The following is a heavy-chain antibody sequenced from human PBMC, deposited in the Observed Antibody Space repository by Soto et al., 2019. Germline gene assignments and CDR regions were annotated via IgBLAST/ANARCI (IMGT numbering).Heavy chain of an antibody. Sequence: QVQLVQSGAEVKKPGSSVNVSCKASGGTFSSYAISWVRQAPGQGLEWMGGIIPIFGTSNYAQKFQGRVTITADESTSTAYMELSSLRSEDTAVYYCARGYYYDSSGYYYFDYWGQGNLVSGSS. J-gene: IGHJ4*02. V-gene: IGHV1-69*01. CDR1: GGTFSSYA. CDR2: IIPIFGTS. CDR3: ARGYYYDSSGYYYFDY. D-gene: IGHD3-22*01.